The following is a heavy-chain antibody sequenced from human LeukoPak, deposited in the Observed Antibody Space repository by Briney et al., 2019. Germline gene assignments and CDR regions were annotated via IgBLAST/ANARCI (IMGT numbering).Heavy chain of an antibody. CDR1: GFTFSSYA. V-gene: IGHV3-23*01. D-gene: IGHD2-15*01. CDR3: AKETPYLYCSGGSCPFDY. CDR2: ISGSGGST. Sequence: PGGSLRLSCAAPGFTFSSYAMSWVRQAPGKGLEWVSAISGSGGSTYYADSVKGRFTISRDNSKNTLYLQMNSLRAEDTAVYYCAKETPYLYCSGGSCPFDYWGQGTLVTVSS. J-gene: IGHJ4*02.